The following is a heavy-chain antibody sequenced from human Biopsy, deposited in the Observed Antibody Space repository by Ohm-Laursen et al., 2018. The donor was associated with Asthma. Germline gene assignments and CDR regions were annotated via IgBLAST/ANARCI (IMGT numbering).Heavy chain of an antibody. V-gene: IGHV1-18*01. CDR2: ISVYNGNT. CDR1: GYTFNSAG. D-gene: IGHD3-10*01. Sequence: ASVKVSCKTSGYTFNSAGITWVRQAPGQGLEWMGWISVYNGNTKVAQKLQDRVTMITDTSTSTAYMELRSLRSDNAAVYFCARAVDYSHYYGIDVWGQGATVTVS. CDR3: ARAVDYSHYYGIDV. J-gene: IGHJ6*02.